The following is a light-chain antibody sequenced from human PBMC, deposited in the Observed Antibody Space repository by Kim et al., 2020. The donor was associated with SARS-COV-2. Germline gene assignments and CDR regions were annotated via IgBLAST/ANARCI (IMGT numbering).Light chain of an antibody. Sequence: QSVLTQPPSVSGAPGQRVTISCTGNSSNIGAGYDVHWYQHLPGTAPKLLIYVNSNRPSGVPDRFSGSKSGTSASLAITGLQAEDEADYYCQSYDSSLSGLMFGGGTQLTVL. CDR1: SSNIGAGYD. V-gene: IGLV1-40*01. CDR2: VNS. J-gene: IGLJ3*02. CDR3: QSYDSSLSGLM.